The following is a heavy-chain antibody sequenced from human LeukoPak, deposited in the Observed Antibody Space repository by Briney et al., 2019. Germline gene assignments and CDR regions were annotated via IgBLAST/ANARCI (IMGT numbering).Heavy chain of an antibody. J-gene: IGHJ4*02. CDR2: IYYSGST. Sequence: KSSETLSLTCTVSGGSISSYYWSWIRQPPGKGLEWIGYIYYSGSTNYNPSLKSRVTISVDTSKNQFSLKLSSVTAVDTAVYYCASIMSGWDHYFDYWGQGTLVTVSS. CDR1: GGSISSYY. D-gene: IGHD6-19*01. V-gene: IGHV4-59*01. CDR3: ASIMSGWDHYFDY.